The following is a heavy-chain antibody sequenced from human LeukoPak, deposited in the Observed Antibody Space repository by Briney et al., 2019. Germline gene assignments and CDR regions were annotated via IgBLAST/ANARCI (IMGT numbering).Heavy chain of an antibody. D-gene: IGHD3-22*01. CDR2: INRSGST. J-gene: IGHJ5*02. CDR3: ARGRRYYYDSSGYYDT. Sequence: PSEILSLTCAVYGGSFSGYYWSWIRQPPGKGLEWIGEINRSGSTNYNPSLKSRVTISVDTSKNQFSLKLSSVTAADTAVYYCARGRRYYYDSSGYYDTWGQGTLVTVSS. CDR1: GGSFSGYY. V-gene: IGHV4-34*01.